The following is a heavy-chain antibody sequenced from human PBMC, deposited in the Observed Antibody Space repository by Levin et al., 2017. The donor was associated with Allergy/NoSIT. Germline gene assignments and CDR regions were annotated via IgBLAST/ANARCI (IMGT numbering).Heavy chain of an antibody. J-gene: IGHJ4*02. CDR3: AKSGLRVHSDIVVVVAADRGGEDFDY. V-gene: IGHV3-23*01. CDR2: ISGSGGST. CDR1: GFTFSSYA. Sequence: GGSLRLSCAASGFTFSSYAMSWVRQAPGKGLEWVSAISGSGGSTYYADSVKGRFTISRDNSKNTLYLQMNSLRAEDTAVYYCAKSGLRVHSDIVVVVAADRGGEDFDYWGQGTLVTVSS. D-gene: IGHD2-15*01.